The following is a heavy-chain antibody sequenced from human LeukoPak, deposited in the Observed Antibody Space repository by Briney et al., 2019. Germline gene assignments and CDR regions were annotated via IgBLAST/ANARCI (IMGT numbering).Heavy chain of an antibody. CDR3: AKGQKESTIALGDY. CDR2: ISFDGSDK. J-gene: IGHJ4*02. D-gene: IGHD5/OR15-5a*01. CDR1: GFTFITYG. Sequence: GGSLRLSRAASGFTFITYGMHWVRQAPGKGLEWVAVISFDGSDKYYADSVKGRFTISRDNSKNTLDLQMNSLRAEDTAVYYCAKGQKESTIALGDYWGQGTLVTVSS. V-gene: IGHV3-30*18.